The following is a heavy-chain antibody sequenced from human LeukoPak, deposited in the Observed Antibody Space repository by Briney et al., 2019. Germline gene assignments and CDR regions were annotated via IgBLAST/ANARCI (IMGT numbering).Heavy chain of an antibody. CDR2: IYYSGST. V-gene: IGHV4-39*07. CDR1: GGSISSSSYY. D-gene: IGHD3-22*01. J-gene: IGHJ3*02. Sequence: SETLSLTCTVSGGSISSSSYYWGWIRQPPGKGLEWIGSIYYSGSTYYNPSLKSRVTISVDTSKNQFSLKLSSVTAADTAVYYCARARAHYDSSGYYYVDAFDIWGQGTMVTVSS. CDR3: ARARAHYDSSGYYYVDAFDI.